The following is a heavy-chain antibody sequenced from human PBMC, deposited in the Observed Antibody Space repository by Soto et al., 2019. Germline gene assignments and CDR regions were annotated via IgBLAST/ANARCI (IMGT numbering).Heavy chain of an antibody. Sequence: SETLSLTCTVSGGSISSSSYYWGWIRQPPGKGLEWIGSVYYSGSTYYNPSLKSRVTISVDTSKNQFSLKVSSETAADTTVYYCARHGVAATMYSVFDIWGKGTMVPVSS. D-gene: IGHD2-8*01. CDR2: VYYSGST. CDR3: ARHGVAATMYSVFDI. J-gene: IGHJ3*02. CDR1: GGSISSSSYY. V-gene: IGHV4-39*01.